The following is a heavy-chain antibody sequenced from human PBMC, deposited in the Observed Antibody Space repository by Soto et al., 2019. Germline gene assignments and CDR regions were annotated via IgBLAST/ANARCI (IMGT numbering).Heavy chain of an antibody. Sequence: SETLSLTCTVSGGSISSYYWSWIRQPPGKGLEWIGYIYYSGSTNYNPSLKSRVTISVDTSKNQFSLKLSSVTAADTAVYYCARESPNGDIDYWGQGTLVTVSS. CDR1: GGSISSYY. J-gene: IGHJ4*02. V-gene: IGHV4-59*01. CDR3: ARESPNGDIDY. D-gene: IGHD4-17*01. CDR2: IYYSGST.